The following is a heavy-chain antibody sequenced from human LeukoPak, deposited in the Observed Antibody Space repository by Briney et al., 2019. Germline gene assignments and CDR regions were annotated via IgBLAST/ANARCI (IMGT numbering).Heavy chain of an antibody. J-gene: IGHJ4*02. CDR3: AKQVKVTSTPFDY. Sequence: GGSLRLSCAASGLTFSTYAMSWVRQAPGKGLEWVSSISGSGGSTYYADSVKSRVTTSRDNSKNTLYLQMNSLRAEDTAVYYCAKQVKVTSTPFDYWGQGTLVTVSS. V-gene: IGHV3-23*01. D-gene: IGHD2-21*02. CDR2: ISGSGGST. CDR1: GLTFSTYA.